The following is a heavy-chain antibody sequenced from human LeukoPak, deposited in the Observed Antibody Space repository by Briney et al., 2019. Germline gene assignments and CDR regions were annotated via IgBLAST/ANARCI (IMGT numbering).Heavy chain of an antibody. CDR1: GFAFSHHN. J-gene: IGHJ4*02. CDR3: ARKQNRVRGVSDFDY. D-gene: IGHD3-10*01. Sequence: GGSLRLSCTASGFAFSHHNMNCVRQAPGKGLEWVASISSSSNYIYYSDSVKGRFTISRDNAKNSLFLQMNGLRAEDTAVYYCARKQNRVRGVSDFDYWGQGTLVTVSS. CDR2: ISSSSNYI. V-gene: IGHV3-21*01.